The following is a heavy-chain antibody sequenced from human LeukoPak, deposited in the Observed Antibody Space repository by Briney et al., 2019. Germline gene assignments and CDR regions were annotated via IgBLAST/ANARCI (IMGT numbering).Heavy chain of an antibody. CDR3: ARDRVGYSGYDSAGYYYYYYMDV. CDR2: IKQDGSEK. CDR1: GFTFSSYW. J-gene: IGHJ6*03. V-gene: IGHV3-7*01. Sequence: GGSLRLSCAASGFTFSSYWMSWVRQAPGKGLEWVANIKQDGSEKYYVDSVKGRFTISRDNAKNSLYLQMNSLRAEDTAVYYCARDRVGYSGYDSAGYYYYYYMDVWGKGTTVTVSS. D-gene: IGHD5-12*01.